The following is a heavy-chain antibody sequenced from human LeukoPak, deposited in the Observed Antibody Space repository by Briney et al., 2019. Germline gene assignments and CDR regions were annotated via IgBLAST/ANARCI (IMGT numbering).Heavy chain of an antibody. J-gene: IGHJ1*01. Sequence: GASVKVSCEASGYTFTSYGISWVRQAPGQGIEWMGWISAYNGNTKYAQKIQGRVTMTTDTATSTAYMELRSLRSDDTAVYYCARDIVVVPAVGYFQHWGQGTLVTVSS. CDR3: ARDIVVVPAVGYFQH. D-gene: IGHD2-2*01. CDR2: ISAYNGNT. V-gene: IGHV1-18*01. CDR1: GYTFTSYG.